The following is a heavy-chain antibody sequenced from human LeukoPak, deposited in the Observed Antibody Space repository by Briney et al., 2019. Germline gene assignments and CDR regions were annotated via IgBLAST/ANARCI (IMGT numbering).Heavy chain of an antibody. J-gene: IGHJ4*02. CDR1: GYTFIDYD. Sequence: GASVKVSCKASGYTFIDYDMNWVRQATGQRLEWMGWMNPNSGNTGYAQKFQGRVTMTRNTSISTAYMELSSLKSEDTAVYYCARGAEAETSPLVFWGQGTLVIVS. CDR3: ARGAEAETSPLVF. CDR2: MNPNSGNT. D-gene: IGHD6-13*01. V-gene: IGHV1-8*01.